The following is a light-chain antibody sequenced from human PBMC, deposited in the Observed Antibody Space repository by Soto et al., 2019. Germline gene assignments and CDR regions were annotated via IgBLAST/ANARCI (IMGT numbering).Light chain of an antibody. CDR3: AAWDDSLSGVV. Sequence: QSVLTQPPSASGTPGQRVTISCSGSSSNIGSNYVYWYQQLPGTAPKLLIYRNNQRPSGVPDRFSGSKSGTSASLAISGLRSEDEADHYCAAWDDSLSGVVFGGGTMVTVL. V-gene: IGLV1-47*01. CDR2: RNN. J-gene: IGLJ2*01. CDR1: SSNIGSNY.